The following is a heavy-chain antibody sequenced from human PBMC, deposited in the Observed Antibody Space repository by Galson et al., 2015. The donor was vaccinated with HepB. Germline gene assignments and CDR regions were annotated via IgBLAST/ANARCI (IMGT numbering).Heavy chain of an antibody. CDR3: ARMDYYGSGRGGQGRIDY. V-gene: IGHV1-2*02. Sequence: SVKVSCKASGYTFTGYYMHWVRQAPGQGLEWMGWINPNSGGTNYAQKFQGRVTMTRDTSISTAYMELSRLRSDDTAVYYCARMDYYGSGRGGQGRIDYWGQGTLVTVSS. J-gene: IGHJ4*02. CDR2: INPNSGGT. CDR1: GYTFTGYY. D-gene: IGHD3-10*01.